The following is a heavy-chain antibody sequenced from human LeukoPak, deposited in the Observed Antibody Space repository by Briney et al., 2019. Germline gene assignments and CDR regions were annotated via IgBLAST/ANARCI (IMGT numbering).Heavy chain of an antibody. CDR2: IWYDGSNK. D-gene: IGHD3-10*01. V-gene: IGHV3-33*06. J-gene: IGHJ4*02. CDR1: GFTFSSYG. CDR3: AKISRLYGYYFDY. Sequence: PGGSLRLSCAASGFTFSSYGMHWVRQAPGKGLEWVAVIWYDGSNKYYADSVKGRFTISRDNSKNTLYLQMNSLRAEDTAVYYCAKISRLYGYYFDYWGQGTLVTVSS.